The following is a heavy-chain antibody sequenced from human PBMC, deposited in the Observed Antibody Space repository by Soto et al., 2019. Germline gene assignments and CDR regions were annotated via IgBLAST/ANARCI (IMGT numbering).Heavy chain of an antibody. Sequence: DVQLVASGGGLIQPGGSLRLSCAALGLTVRGKKYITWVRQAPGKGLEWVSALYDVDGTYYADSAKGRFTISRDNSNNIIYLQMNSLGPDDTAVYYCASWLEREHAYDIWGLGTMVTASS. CDR1: GLTVRGKKY. CDR3: ASWLEREHAYDI. CDR2: LYDVDGT. D-gene: IGHD1-1*01. J-gene: IGHJ3*02. V-gene: IGHV3-53*01.